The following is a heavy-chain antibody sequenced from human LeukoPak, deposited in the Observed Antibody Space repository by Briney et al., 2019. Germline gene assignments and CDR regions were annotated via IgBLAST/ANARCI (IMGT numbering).Heavy chain of an antibody. V-gene: IGHV6-1*01. J-gene: IGHJ3*02. Sequence: SQTLSLTCAIAGDSGSSNIAAWHWIRQSPSRGLEWLGRTYYRSNGYNYYAVSVKSRITINPDTSKNQFSLQLNSVTPEDTAVYYCARGRQAFDIWGQGTMVTVSS. CDR2: TYYRSNGYN. CDR1: GDSGSSNIAA. CDR3: ARGRQAFDI.